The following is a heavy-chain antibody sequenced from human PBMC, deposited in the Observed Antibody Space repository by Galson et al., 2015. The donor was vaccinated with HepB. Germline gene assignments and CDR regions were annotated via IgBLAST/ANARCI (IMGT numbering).Heavy chain of an antibody. J-gene: IGHJ4*02. CDR1: GFTFSSYA. CDR2: ISYDGSNK. D-gene: IGHD3-3*02. V-gene: IGHV3-30-3*01. Sequence: SLRLSCAASGFTFSSYAMHWVRQAPGKGLEWVAVISYDGSNKYYADSVKGRFTISRDNSKNTLYLQMNSLRAEDTAVYYCARGVEFLEWLLFSTFDYWGQGTLVTVSS. CDR3: ARGVEFLEWLLFSTFDY.